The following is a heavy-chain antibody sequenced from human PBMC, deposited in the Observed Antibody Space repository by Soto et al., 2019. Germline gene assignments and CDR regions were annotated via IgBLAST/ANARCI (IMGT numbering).Heavy chain of an antibody. Sequence: GGSLRLSCAASGFTSTNYVMNWVRQAPGKGLEWVSSISGSGTTTFYADSVKGRFIISRDNSKNTLYLQMNSLRAEDTALYYCAKDRVGGVPDAFDIWGQGTMVSVSS. CDR2: ISGSGTTT. J-gene: IGHJ3*02. CDR3: AKDRVGGVPDAFDI. V-gene: IGHV3-23*01. CDR1: GFTSTNYV. D-gene: IGHD2-8*01.